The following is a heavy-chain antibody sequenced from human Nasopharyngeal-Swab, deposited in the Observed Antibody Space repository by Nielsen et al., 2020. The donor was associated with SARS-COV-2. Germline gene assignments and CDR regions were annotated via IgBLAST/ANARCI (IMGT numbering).Heavy chain of an antibody. J-gene: IGHJ4*02. D-gene: IGHD1-26*01. CDR1: GSSFTSYW. CDR3: ARREGELLRS. V-gene: IGHV5-51*01. CDR2: IYPGDSDT. Sequence: GGSLRLSCKGSGSSFTSYWIGWVRQMPGKGLEWMGIIYPGDSDTRYSPSFQGQVTISADKSISTAYLQWSSLKASDTAMYYCARREGELLRSWGQGTLVTVSS.